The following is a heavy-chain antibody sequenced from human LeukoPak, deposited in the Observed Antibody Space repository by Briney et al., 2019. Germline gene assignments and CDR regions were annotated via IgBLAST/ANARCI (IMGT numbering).Heavy chain of an antibody. J-gene: IGHJ3*02. V-gene: IGHV3-23*01. CDR2: ISGRGDST. CDR1: GFTFSSYA. CDR3: ARVREYYDFWSGKGAFDI. Sequence: GGSLRLSCVASGFTFSSYALSWVRQAPGKGLEWVSGISGRGDSTYYTDSVKGRFTISKDSFTSTVYLEMKSLRAEDTAVYYCARVREYYDFWSGKGAFDIWGQGTMVTVSS. D-gene: IGHD3-3*01.